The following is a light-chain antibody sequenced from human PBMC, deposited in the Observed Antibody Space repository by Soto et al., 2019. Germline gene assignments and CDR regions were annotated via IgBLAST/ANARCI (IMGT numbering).Light chain of an antibody. Sequence: QSVRTQPPSASGTPGQRVTNSCSGSSSNIGSNTVNWYQQLPGTAPKLLIYSNNQRPSGVPDRFSGSKSGTSASLAISGLQSEDEADYYCAAWDDSLNGLYVFGTGTKVTVL. CDR3: AAWDDSLNGLYV. V-gene: IGLV1-44*01. CDR1: SSNIGSNT. CDR2: SNN. J-gene: IGLJ1*01.